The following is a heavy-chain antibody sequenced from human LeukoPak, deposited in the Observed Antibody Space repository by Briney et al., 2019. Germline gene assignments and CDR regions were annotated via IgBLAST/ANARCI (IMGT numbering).Heavy chain of an antibody. CDR2: INHSGST. V-gene: IGHV4-34*01. CDR3: TRDSGLGNDAFDV. J-gene: IGHJ3*01. Sequence: PSETLSLTCAVYGGSFSGYYWSWIRQPPGKGLEWIGEINHSGSTNYNPSLKSRVTISVDTSKNQFSLPLNSVTPEDTAVYYCTRDSGLGNDAFDVWGQGTMVTVSS. D-gene: IGHD3-10*01. CDR1: GGSFSGYY.